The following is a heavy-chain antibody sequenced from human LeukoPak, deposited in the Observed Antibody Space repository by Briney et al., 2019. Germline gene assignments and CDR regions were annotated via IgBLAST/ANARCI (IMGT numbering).Heavy chain of an antibody. V-gene: IGHV3-21*01. CDR1: RFTFSSYS. J-gene: IGHJ4*02. CDR3: ARGWGNPRRSLYRTFDY. Sequence: GGSPRLSCAASRFTFSSYSMNWVRQAPGKRLEWVSSINSSSSYIYYADSVKGRFTISRDNAKTSLYLQMNTLRAQNTARYYPARGWGNPRRSLYRTFDYWGQGTLVTVSS. D-gene: IGHD1-14*01. CDR2: INSSSSYI.